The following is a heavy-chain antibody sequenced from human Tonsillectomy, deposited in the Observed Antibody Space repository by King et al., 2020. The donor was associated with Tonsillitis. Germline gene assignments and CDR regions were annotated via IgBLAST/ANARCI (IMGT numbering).Heavy chain of an antibody. CDR2: INPNSGGT. D-gene: IGHD6-13*01. CDR1: GYTFIGYD. Sequence: VQLVQSGAEVKKPGASVKVSCKASGYTFIGYDIHWVRQAPGQGPEWMGWINPNSGGTKYAQQFQGRVTMTRDTSISTAYMELSRLKSDDTAVYYCARVLIAAAGLYYYGMDVWGQGTTVTVSS. V-gene: IGHV1-2*02. J-gene: IGHJ6*02. CDR3: ARVLIAAAGLYYYGMDV.